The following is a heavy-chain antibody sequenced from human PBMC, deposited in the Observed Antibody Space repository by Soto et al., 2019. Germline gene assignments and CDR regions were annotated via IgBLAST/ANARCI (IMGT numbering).Heavy chain of an antibody. Sequence: PSATLSLTCAVSGGSISSGGYSWSWIRQPPGKGLEWIGYIYHSGSTYYNPSLKSRVTISVDRSKNQFSLKLSSVTAADTAVYYCARSLNAMVRGVINWFDPWGQGTLVTVSS. CDR2: IYHSGST. CDR3: ARSLNAMVRGVINWFDP. CDR1: GGSISSGGYS. V-gene: IGHV4-30-2*01. D-gene: IGHD3-10*01. J-gene: IGHJ5*02.